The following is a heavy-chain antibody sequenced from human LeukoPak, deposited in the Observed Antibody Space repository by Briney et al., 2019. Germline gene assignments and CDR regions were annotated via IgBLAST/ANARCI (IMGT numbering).Heavy chain of an antibody. CDR3: ATGRDGYNYVGWYFDL. D-gene: IGHD5-24*01. CDR2: FDPEDGET. Sequence: ASVKVSCKVSGYTLTELSMHWVRQAPGKGLEWMGGFDPEDGETIYAQKFQGRVTMTEDTSTDTAYMELSSLRSEDTAVYYCATGRDGYNYVGWYFDLWGRGTLVTVSS. J-gene: IGHJ2*01. CDR1: GYTLTELS. V-gene: IGHV1-24*01.